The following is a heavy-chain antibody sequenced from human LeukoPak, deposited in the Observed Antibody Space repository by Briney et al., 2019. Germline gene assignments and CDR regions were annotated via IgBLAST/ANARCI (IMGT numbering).Heavy chain of an antibody. CDR2: INHSGNT. Sequence: SETLSLTCAVYGGSFSGYYWSWIRQPPGKGLEWIGEINHSGNTNYNPSLNSRVTISVDTSKNQFSLKLSSVTAADTAEYYCASSPGYCSSTSCQGDWFDPWGEGTLVTVFS. V-gene: IGHV4-34*01. CDR1: GGSFSGYY. J-gene: IGHJ5*02. CDR3: ASSPGYCSSTSCQGDWFDP. D-gene: IGHD2-2*01.